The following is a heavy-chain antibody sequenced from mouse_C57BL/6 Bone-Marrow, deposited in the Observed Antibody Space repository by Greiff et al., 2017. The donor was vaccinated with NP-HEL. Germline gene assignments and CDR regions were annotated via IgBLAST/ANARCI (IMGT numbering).Heavy chain of an antibody. CDR1: GYTFTDYY. Sequence: VQLQQSGAELVRPGASVKLSCKASGYTFTDYYINWVKQRPGQGLEWIARIYPGSGNTYYNEKFKGKATLTAEKSSSTAYMQLSSLTSEDSAVYFCARSRNFPWFAYWGQGTLVTVSA. CDR2: IYPGSGNT. CDR3: ARSRNFPWFAY. V-gene: IGHV1-76*01. J-gene: IGHJ3*01. D-gene: IGHD2-1*01.